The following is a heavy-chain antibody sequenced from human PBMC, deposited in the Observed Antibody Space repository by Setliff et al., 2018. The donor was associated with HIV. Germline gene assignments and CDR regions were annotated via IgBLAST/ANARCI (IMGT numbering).Heavy chain of an antibody. D-gene: IGHD5-18*01. CDR1: GGLISSSNW. CDR2: MYPSGST. CDR3: ARVSVFGSAMARGGYFDY. V-gene: IGHV4-4*02. Sequence: SETLSLTCAVSGGLISSSNWWSWVRQPPGRGLEWIGEMYPSGSTNYNSSLKSRVTISVDKSKNQFSLKLSSVTAAYTAVYYCARVSVFGSAMARGGYFDYWGQGTPVTVSS. J-gene: IGHJ4*02.